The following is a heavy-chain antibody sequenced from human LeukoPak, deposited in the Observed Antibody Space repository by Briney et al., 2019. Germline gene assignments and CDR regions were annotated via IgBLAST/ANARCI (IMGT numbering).Heavy chain of an antibody. V-gene: IGHV3-9*01. CDR1: GFTFDDYA. CDR3: AKDISCSSTSCSYYGMDV. Sequence: GGSLRLSCAASGFTFDDYAMHWVRQAPGKGLEWVSGISWNSGSIGYADSVKGRFTISRDNAKNSLYLQMNSLRAEDTALYYCAKDISCSSTSCSYYGMDVWGQGTTVTVSS. D-gene: IGHD2-2*01. CDR2: ISWNSGSI. J-gene: IGHJ6*02.